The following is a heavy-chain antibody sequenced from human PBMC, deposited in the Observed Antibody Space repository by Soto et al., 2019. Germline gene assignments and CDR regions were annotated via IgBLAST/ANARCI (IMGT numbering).Heavy chain of an antibody. D-gene: IGHD3-10*01. Sequence: QVQLQESGPGLVKPSGTLSLTCAVSGGSISSSNWWSWVRQPPGKGLEWIGEIYHSGSTNYNPSLKGRVTISVDKSKNQFTLKLSSVTAADTAVYYCARLYMVRGVMDWFDPWGQGTLVTVSS. CDR2: IYHSGST. CDR1: GGSISSSNW. V-gene: IGHV4-4*02. J-gene: IGHJ5*02. CDR3: ARLYMVRGVMDWFDP.